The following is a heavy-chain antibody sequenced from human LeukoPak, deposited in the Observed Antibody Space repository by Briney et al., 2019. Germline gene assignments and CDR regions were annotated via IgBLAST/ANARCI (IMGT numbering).Heavy chain of an antibody. V-gene: IGHV1-18*01. D-gene: IGHD4-17*01. J-gene: IGHJ4*02. CDR1: GYTFTSYG. CDR3: ARDSHGDGDYYY. Sequence: ASVKVSCKASGYTFTSYGFSWVRQAPGQGLEWMGWISAYNANTNYAQKLQGRVTMTTDTSTSTAYMELRSLRSDDTAVYYCARDSHGDGDYYYWGQGTLVTVSS. CDR2: ISAYNANT.